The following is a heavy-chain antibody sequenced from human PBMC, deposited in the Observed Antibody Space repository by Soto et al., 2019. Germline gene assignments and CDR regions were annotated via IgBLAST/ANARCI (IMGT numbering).Heavy chain of an antibody. D-gene: IGHD2-21*02. Sequence: PGESLKISCAASGFTFSAYAFHWVRQAPGKGLEWLSVISYDGRETHYADSVEGRFIISRDSSKKTAYLQMNSLRGDDTAVYFCATDPVAVTGSFIDSWGQGTLVTVSS. V-gene: IGHV3-30-3*01. J-gene: IGHJ4*02. CDR2: ISYDGRET. CDR1: GFTFSAYA. CDR3: ATDPVAVTGSFIDS.